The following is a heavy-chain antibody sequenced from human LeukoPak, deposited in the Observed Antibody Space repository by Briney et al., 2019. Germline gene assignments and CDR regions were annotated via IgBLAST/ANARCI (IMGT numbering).Heavy chain of an antibody. CDR2: IYSGGST. CDR1: GFTVSSNY. CDR3: ASGPSYCSSTSCYSDYYYGMDV. V-gene: IGHV3-53*01. D-gene: IGHD2-2*01. J-gene: IGHJ6*02. Sequence: GGSLRLSCAASGFTVSSNYMSWVRQAPGQGLEWVSVIYSGGSTYYADSVKGRFTISRDNSKNTLYLQMNSLRAEDTAVYYCASGPSYCSSTSCYSDYYYGMDVWGQGTTVTVSS.